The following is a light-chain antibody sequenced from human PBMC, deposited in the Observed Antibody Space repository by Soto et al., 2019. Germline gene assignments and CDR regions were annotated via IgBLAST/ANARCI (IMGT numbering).Light chain of an antibody. Sequence: VLTQPPSVSSSPGQKVTISCSGSSSNIGGNSVSWYQQLPGTAPKLLIYDDNKRPSGIPDRFSGSKSGTSATLGITGFQTGDEADYYCGSWDSSLSAYVFGTGTKVTVL. V-gene: IGLV1-51*01. CDR3: GSWDSSLSAYV. J-gene: IGLJ1*01. CDR2: DDN. CDR1: SSNIGGNS.